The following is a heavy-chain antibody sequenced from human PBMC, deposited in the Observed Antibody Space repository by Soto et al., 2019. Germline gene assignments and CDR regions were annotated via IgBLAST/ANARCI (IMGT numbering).Heavy chain of an antibody. CDR3: SRVYRDYYFDD. CDR1: GGSISSGGYY. J-gene: IGHJ4*02. D-gene: IGHD5-12*01. Sequence: QVQLQESGPGLVKPSQTLSLTCTVSGGSISSGGYYWSWIRQHPGKGLEWIGYIYYSGRTYYTPSLKSRVTISVDTSKNQFSLKLSSVTAADTAVYYCSRVYRDYYFDDWGQGTLVTVSS. V-gene: IGHV4-31*03. CDR2: IYYSGRT.